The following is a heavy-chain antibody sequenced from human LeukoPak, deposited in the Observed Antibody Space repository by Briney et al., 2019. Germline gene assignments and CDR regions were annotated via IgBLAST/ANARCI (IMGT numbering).Heavy chain of an antibody. CDR2: VYYNGLT. CDR3: TRERSTVTSDY. Sequence: PSETLSLTCTVSGTSISPHYWTWIRQAPGRGLEWIGYVYYNGLTSYNASLRSRLILSVDTARNQVSLKLTSVTAADTAVYYCTRERSTVTSDYWGQGTLVTVSS. D-gene: IGHD4-17*01. J-gene: IGHJ4*02. V-gene: IGHV4-59*11. CDR1: GTSISPHY.